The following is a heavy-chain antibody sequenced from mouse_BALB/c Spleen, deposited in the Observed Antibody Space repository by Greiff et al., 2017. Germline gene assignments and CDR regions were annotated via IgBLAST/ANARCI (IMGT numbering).Heavy chain of an antibody. CDR1: GFTFSSYT. J-gene: IGHJ1*01. CDR3: ARQGYGNYVFDV. V-gene: IGHV5-12-2*01. Sequence: EVHLVESGGGLVQPGGSLKLSCAASGFTFSSYTMSWVRQTPEKRLEWVAYISNGGGSTYYPDTVKGRFTISRDNAKNTLYLQMSSLKSEDTAMYYCARQGYGNYVFDVWGAGTTVTVSS. D-gene: IGHD2-10*02. CDR2: ISNGGGST.